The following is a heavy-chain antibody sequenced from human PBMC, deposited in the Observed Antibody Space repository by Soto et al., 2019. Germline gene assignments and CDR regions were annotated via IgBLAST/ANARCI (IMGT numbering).Heavy chain of an antibody. Sequence: GGSLRLSCAASGFTFSSYGMHWVRQAPGKGLEWVAVISYDGSNKYYADSVKSRFTISRDNSKNTLYLQMNSLRAEDTAVYYCARFRIQLWSSDGSQVWGPAPRATVPS. V-gene: IGHV3-30*03. CDR3: ARFRIQLWSSDGSQV. CDR2: ISYDGSNK. D-gene: IGHD5-18*01. J-gene: IGHJ6*02. CDR1: GFTFSSYG.